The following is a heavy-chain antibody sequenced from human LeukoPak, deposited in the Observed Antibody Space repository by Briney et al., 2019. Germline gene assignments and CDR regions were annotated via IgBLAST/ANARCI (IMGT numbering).Heavy chain of an antibody. V-gene: IGHV3-9*01. CDR2: ISWNSGSI. CDR1: GFTFDDYA. Sequence: GGSLRLSCAASGFTFDDYAMHWVRQAPGKGLEWVSGISWNSGSIGYADSVKGRFTISRDNSKNTLYLQMNSLRAEDTAVYYCAKEIDSSGWFDYWGQGTLVTVSS. J-gene: IGHJ4*02. D-gene: IGHD6-19*01. CDR3: AKEIDSSGWFDY.